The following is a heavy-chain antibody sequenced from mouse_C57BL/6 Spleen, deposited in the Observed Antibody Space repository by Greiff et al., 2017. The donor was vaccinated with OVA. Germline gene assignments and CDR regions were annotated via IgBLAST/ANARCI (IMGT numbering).Heavy chain of an antibody. J-gene: IGHJ4*01. CDR1: GYTFTSYW. CDR3: VRDYYGSSYGAMDY. D-gene: IGHD1-1*01. Sequence: VQLQQPGAELVRPGSSVKLSCKASGYTFTSYWMHWVKQRPIQGLEWIGNIDPSDSETHYNQKFKDKATLTVDKSSSTAYMQLSSLTSEDSAVYYCVRDYYGSSYGAMDYWGQGTSVTVSS. V-gene: IGHV1-52*01. CDR2: IDPSDSET.